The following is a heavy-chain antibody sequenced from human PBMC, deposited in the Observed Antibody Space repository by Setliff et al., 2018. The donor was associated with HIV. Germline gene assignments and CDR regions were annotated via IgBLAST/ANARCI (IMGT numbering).Heavy chain of an antibody. J-gene: IGHJ3*02. CDR2: MNPDSGNT. CDR3: ARDTPVGAFDI. CDR1: GYTFTSND. V-gene: IGHV1-8*02. Sequence: ASVKVSCKASGYTFTSNDVYWARQATGQGLEWMGWMNPDSGNTGYAQKFQGRVTLTRNTSLTTAYMELSSLRSDDTAVYYCARDTPVGAFDIWGQGTMVTVSS.